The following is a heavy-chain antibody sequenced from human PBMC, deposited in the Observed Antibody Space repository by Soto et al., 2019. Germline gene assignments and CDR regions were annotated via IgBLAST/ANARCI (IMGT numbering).Heavy chain of an antibody. J-gene: IGHJ4*02. Sequence: QAPGQGLEWMGGIIPIFGTANYAQKFQGRVTITADESTSAAYMELSSLRSEDTAVYYCARDSSGWPGQYYFDYWGQGTLVTVSS. CDR3: ARDSSGWPGQYYFDY. V-gene: IGHV1-69*01. CDR2: IIPIFGTA. D-gene: IGHD6-19*01.